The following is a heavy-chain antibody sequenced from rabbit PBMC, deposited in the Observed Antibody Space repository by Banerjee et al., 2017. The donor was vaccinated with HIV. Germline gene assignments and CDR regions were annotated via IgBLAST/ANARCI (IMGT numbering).Heavy chain of an antibody. Sequence: QEQLEESGGDLVKPEGSLTLTCTASGFSFNNNYVMCWVRQAPGKGLEWIACINTISVDTVYATWAKGQFTISKASWTTVTLQMTSLTAADTASYFWARDLAGVVGWNFGLWGPGTRGTVS. J-gene: IGHJ4*01. CDR3: ARDLAGVVGWNFGL. V-gene: IGHV1S45*01. D-gene: IGHD4-1*01. CDR2: INTISVDT. CDR1: GFSFNNNYV.